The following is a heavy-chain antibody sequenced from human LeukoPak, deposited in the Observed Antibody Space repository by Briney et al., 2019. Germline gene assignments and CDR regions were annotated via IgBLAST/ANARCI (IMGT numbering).Heavy chain of an antibody. Sequence: SETLSLTCTISGGSISSGDYYWTWIRQHPGKGLEWIGYIYYSGSSYYNPSLKSRVTMSVDTSKNQFSLKLTSVTAADTAVYYCARVFVDDNYSNGGNNWFDPWGQGTLVTVSS. V-gene: IGHV4-31*03. CDR2: IYYSGSS. J-gene: IGHJ5*02. CDR1: GGSISSGDYY. D-gene: IGHD5-18*01. CDR3: ARVFVDDNYSNGGNNWFDP.